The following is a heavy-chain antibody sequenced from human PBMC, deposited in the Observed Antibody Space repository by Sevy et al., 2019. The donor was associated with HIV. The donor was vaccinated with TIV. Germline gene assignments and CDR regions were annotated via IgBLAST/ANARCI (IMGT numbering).Heavy chain of an antibody. Sequence: ASVKVSCKASGYTFTSYGIIWVRQAPGQGLEWMGWISAYNGNTNYAQKLQGRVTMTTDTSTSTAYMELRSLRSDDTAVYYCARDGGVVTAPGRHYFDYWGQGTLVTVSS. CDR1: GYTFTSYG. CDR3: ARDGGVVTAPGRHYFDY. J-gene: IGHJ4*02. D-gene: IGHD2-21*02. CDR2: ISAYNGNT. V-gene: IGHV1-18*01.